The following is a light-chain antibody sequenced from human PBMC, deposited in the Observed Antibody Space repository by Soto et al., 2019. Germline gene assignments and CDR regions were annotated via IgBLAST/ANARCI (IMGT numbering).Light chain of an antibody. V-gene: IGKV3-20*01. J-gene: IGKJ5*01. CDR2: GAS. CDR1: QSVSSSY. CDR3: QQYATVIT. Sequence: EIVLTQSPGTLSLSPGERVTLSCRASQSVSSSYLARYQRKPGQAPRLLIYGASSRAAGIPDRFSGSGSGTDFTLTISRLEPEDFAVYYCQQYATVITFGQGTRLEIK.